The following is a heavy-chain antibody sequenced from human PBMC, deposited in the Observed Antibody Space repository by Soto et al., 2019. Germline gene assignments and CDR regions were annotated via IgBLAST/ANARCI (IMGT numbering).Heavy chain of an antibody. Sequence: QVQLQESGPGLVKPSQTLSLTCTVSGASISTYGYYWSWIRQHPGKGLEWIGFIHSSGNTDYNPPLKSRVTISGDTSKKQFSLTMTSVTAADTAVYYCAARGSYFGSWGQGSLVHVSS. CDR1: GASISTYGYY. V-gene: IGHV4-31*03. CDR3: AARGSYFGS. J-gene: IGHJ4*02. CDR2: IHSSGNT. D-gene: IGHD1-26*01.